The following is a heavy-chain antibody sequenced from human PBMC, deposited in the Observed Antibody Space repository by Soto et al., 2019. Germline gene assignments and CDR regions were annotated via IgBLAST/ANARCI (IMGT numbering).Heavy chain of an antibody. J-gene: IGHJ4*02. Sequence: ASVKVSCKASGGTFSSYAISWVRQAPGQGLEWMGGIIPIFGTANYAQKFQGRVTITADESTSTAYMELSSLRSEDTAVYYCARTVYYDSSGYYSWGIFDYWGQGTLVTVSS. CDR3: ARTVYYDSSGYYSWGIFDY. CDR2: IIPIFGTA. CDR1: GGTFSSYA. V-gene: IGHV1-69*13. D-gene: IGHD3-22*01.